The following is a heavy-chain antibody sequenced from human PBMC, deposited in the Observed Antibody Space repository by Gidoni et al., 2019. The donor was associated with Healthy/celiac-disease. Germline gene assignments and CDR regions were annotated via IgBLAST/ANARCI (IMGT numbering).Heavy chain of an antibody. J-gene: IGHJ4*02. CDR3: AKKSAAGTLSY. CDR1: GFTFSSYA. CDR2: ISGSGGST. V-gene: IGHV3-23*01. Sequence: EVQLLESGGGLVQPGGSLRLPCAASGFTFSSYAMSWVRQAPGKGLDGVSAISGSGGSTYYADSVKGRFTISRDNSKNTLYLQMNSLRAEDTAVYYCAKKSAAGTLSYWGQGTLVTVSS. D-gene: IGHD6-13*01.